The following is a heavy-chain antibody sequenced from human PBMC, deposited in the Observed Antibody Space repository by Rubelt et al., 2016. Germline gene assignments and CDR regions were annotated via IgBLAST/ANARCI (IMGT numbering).Heavy chain of an antibody. V-gene: IGHV4-39*01. J-gene: IGHJ4*02. CDR1: GGSISSSSYY. CDR3: ARVGGSSPRRSFDY. D-gene: IGHD6-6*01. CDR2: IYYSGST. Sequence: QLQLQESGPGLVKPSETLSLTCTVSGGSISSSSYYWGWIRQPPGKGLEWIGSIYYSGSTYYNPSLKSRVTRAVDTSKNQFSLKLSSVTAADTAVYYCARVGGSSPRRSFDYWGQGTLVTVSS.